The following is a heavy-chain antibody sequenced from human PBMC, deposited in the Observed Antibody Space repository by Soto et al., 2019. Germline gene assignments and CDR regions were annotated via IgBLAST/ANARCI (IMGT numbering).Heavy chain of an antibody. V-gene: IGHV3-11*01. D-gene: IGHD2-15*01. J-gene: IGHJ3*02. CDR3: ARAYSDAFDI. Sequence: QVQLVESGGGLVKPGGSLRLSCAASGFTFRDYYMTWIRQAPGKGLEWVSYISSSGTGIYYADSVKGRFTISRDNAKRSLYLQMSSLRAEDTAVYYCARAYSDAFDIWGQGTMVNVST. CDR1: GFTFRDYY. CDR2: ISSSGTGI.